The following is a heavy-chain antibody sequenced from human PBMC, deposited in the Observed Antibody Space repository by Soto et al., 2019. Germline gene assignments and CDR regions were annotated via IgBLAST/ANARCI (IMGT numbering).Heavy chain of an antibody. D-gene: IGHD1-20*01. Sequence: QVQLVQSGAEVKKPGSSVKVSCKASGGTFSSYAISWVRQAPGQGLEWMVGIIPIFGTANYAQKFQGRVTIPADESTRTAYKELSRLRSEDTAVYYCARSLTGTTLYCYCCIDVWGQGNTVTGSS. CDR1: GGTFSSYA. V-gene: IGHV1-69*01. CDR3: ARSLTGTTLYCYCCIDV. CDR2: IIPIFGTA. J-gene: IGHJ6*02.